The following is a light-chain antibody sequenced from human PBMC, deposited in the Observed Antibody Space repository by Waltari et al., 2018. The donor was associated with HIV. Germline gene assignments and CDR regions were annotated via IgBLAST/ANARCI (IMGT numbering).Light chain of an antibody. CDR1: QSLKHTDGKTY. CDR3: MQSLHLLYT. CDR2: EVS. Sequence: DIVMTQTPPSLSVTPGQPASFSCNSSQSLKHTDGKTYFYLYLQRPGQSPQVLIYEVSKRYAGVPDRFSGIGSGTHFTLKIARVEAEDVGSYYCMQSLHLLYTFGQGTKLEIK. V-gene: IGKV2D-29*02. J-gene: IGKJ2*01.